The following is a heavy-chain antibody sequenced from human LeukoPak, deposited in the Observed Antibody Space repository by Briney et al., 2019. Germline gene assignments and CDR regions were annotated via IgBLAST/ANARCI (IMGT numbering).Heavy chain of an antibody. J-gene: IGHJ5*02. V-gene: IGHV4-4*07. Sequence: PSETLSLTCTVSGGSISSYYWSWIRQPAGKGLEWIGRIYTSGSTNYNPSLKSRVTISVDTSKNQFSLKLSSVTAADTAIYYCARHEVAGSGDWFDPRGQGTLVTVSS. D-gene: IGHD6-19*01. CDR2: IYTSGST. CDR3: ARHEVAGSGDWFDP. CDR1: GGSISSYY.